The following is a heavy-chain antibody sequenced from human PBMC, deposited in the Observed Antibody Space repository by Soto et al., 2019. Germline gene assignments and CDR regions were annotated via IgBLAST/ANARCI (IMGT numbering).Heavy chain of an antibody. CDR1: GYTFTNYG. J-gene: IGHJ5*02. CDR2: ISAYNGNA. Sequence: QVQLVQSGAEVKKPGASVKVSCRASGYTFTNYGFTWVRQAPGQGLEWMGWISAYNGNANYGQNFQGRVTMTTDTATSTAHMELRSLRYDDTAIYYCARGSRFDWFDPWGQGTXX. V-gene: IGHV1-18*04. D-gene: IGHD3-3*01. CDR3: ARGSRFDWFDP.